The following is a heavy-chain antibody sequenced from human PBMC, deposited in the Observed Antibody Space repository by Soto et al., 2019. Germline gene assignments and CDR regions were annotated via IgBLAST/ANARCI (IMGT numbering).Heavy chain of an antibody. V-gene: IGHV4-59*01. CDR2: IYYNGNT. Sequence: PSETLSLTCTVSGGSISDYYWSWIRQPPRKGLELLGYIYYNGNTYYNPSLKSRVTISVDTSKTQFSLKLSSVTAADTAVYYCARDVMDYYDRSVYSTYYYGMDVWGQGTTVTVSS. CDR3: ARDVMDYYDRSVYSTYYYGMDV. D-gene: IGHD3-22*01. CDR1: GGSISDYY. J-gene: IGHJ6*02.